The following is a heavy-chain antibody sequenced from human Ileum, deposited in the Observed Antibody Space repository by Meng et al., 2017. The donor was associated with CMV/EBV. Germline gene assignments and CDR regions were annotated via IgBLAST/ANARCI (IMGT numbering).Heavy chain of an antibody. J-gene: IGHJ4*02. CDR3: SSPPVGG. D-gene: IGHD3-16*01. V-gene: IGHV3-11*01. CDR1: GFTFRDYQ. CDR2: TSPSDINI. Sequence: RIACEVSGFTFRDYQRSGSRRAPGKGLEWVSYTSPSDINIYYADSVKGRFTISRDNTKNSLYLQMTNLRADDTAIYYCSSPPVGGWGQGTLVTVSS.